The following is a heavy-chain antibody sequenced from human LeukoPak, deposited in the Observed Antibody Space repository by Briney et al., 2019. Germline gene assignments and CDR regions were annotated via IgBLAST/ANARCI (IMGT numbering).Heavy chain of an antibody. CDR3: ARGGSYSEYLPH. D-gene: IGHD1-26*01. Sequence: ASVKVSCKASGYTFTGYYMHWVRQAPGQGLEWMGWINPNSGGTNYAQKFQGRVTMTSDTSITTAYMELSRLRSDDTALYYCARGGSYSEYLPHWGQGTLVTVSS. CDR2: INPNSGGT. V-gene: IGHV1-2*02. CDR1: GYTFTGYY. J-gene: IGHJ1*01.